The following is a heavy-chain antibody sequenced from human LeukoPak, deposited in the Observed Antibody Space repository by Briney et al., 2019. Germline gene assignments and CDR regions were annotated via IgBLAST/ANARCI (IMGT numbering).Heavy chain of an antibody. J-gene: IGHJ5*02. D-gene: IGHD3-22*01. CDR2: IYYSGST. CDR3: ARHRIDITMIPINWFDP. CDR1: GGSISSSSYY. V-gene: IGHV4-39*01. Sequence: SETLSLTCTVSGGSISSSSYYWGWIRQPPGKGLEWVGSIYYSGSTYYNLSLKSRVTISVDTSKNQFSLKLSSVTAADTAVYYCARHRIDITMIPINWFDPWGQGTLVTVSS.